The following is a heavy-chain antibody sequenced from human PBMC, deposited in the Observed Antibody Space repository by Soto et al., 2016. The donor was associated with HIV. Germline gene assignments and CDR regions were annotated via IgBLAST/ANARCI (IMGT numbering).Heavy chain of an antibody. Sequence: EVQLVESGGGLVQPGGSLRLSCAASGFTFSSYAMHWVRQAPGKGLEYVSAISSDGGXTYYANSVKGRFTISRDNSKNTVYLQMGSLRAEDTAVYYCARDVLTITSGSGAGMAFDIVGTKGQWSPSLQ. J-gene: IGHJ3*02. CDR3: ARDVLTITSGSGAGMAFDI. CDR2: ISSDGGXT. D-gene: IGHD3-10*01. CDR1: GFTFSSYA. V-gene: IGHV3-64*01.